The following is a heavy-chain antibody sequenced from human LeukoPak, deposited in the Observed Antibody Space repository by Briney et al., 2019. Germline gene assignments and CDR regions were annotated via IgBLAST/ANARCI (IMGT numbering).Heavy chain of an antibody. Sequence: PGGSLRLSCAASGFTFSSYGMHWVRQAPGKGLEWVAVISYDGSNKYHADSVKGRFTISRDNSKNTLYLQMNSLRAEDTAVYYCAKEIRDWYFDLWGRGTLVTVSS. CDR2: ISYDGSNK. CDR1: GFTFSSYG. CDR3: AKEIRDWYFDL. J-gene: IGHJ2*01. V-gene: IGHV3-30*18.